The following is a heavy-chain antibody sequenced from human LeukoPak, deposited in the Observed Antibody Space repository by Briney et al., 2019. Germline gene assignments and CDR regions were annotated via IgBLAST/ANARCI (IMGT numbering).Heavy chain of an antibody. J-gene: IGHJ6*03. Sequence: GGSLRLSCVASGFTFDDYAMHWVRQAPGKGLEWVSGISWNSAIMGYADSVKGRFTISRDNAKNSLYLRMNSLRGEDTAFYYCTKGNYYYMDVWGKGTTVTIS. CDR2: ISWNSAIM. CDR3: TKGNYYYMDV. CDR1: GFTFDDYA. V-gene: IGHV3-9*01.